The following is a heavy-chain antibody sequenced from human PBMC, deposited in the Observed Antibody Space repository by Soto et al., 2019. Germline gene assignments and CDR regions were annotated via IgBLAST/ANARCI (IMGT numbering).Heavy chain of an antibody. CDR1: GGSISSAGYY. Sequence: QVQLQESGPGLVKPSQTLSLTCTVSGGSISSAGYYWSWIRQHPGKGLEWIGYIYYSGSTYYNPYLQSRVTISVDTAKNQFSQERSSVTAADTGVYYGARDGSGSYYPTTFDYGGQGTLGAVSS. J-gene: IGHJ4*02. V-gene: IGHV4-31*03. D-gene: IGHD3-10*01. CDR3: ARDGSGSYYPTTFDY. CDR2: IYYSGST.